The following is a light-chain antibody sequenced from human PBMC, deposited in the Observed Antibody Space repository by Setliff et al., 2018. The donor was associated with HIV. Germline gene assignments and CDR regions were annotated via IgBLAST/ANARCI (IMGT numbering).Light chain of an antibody. V-gene: IGKV1-13*02. CDR1: QAISNS. Sequence: AIQLTQSPSSLSASIGDRVTITCRASQAISNSLGWYQQKPGKPPRILIYDVSSLESGVPSRFSGSGSGTEFTLTISGLQPEDFATYYCQEFRTYPLPFGGGTKVDIK. J-gene: IGKJ4*01. CDR3: QEFRTYPLP. CDR2: DVS.